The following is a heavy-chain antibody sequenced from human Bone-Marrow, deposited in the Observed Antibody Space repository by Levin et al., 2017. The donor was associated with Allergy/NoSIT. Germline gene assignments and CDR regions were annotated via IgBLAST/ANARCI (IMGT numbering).Heavy chain of an antibody. Sequence: GGSLRLSCAASGFTYDDHAMSWVRQAPGKGLEWVSGINCNGGSTSYGDAVKGRFTISRDNAKNSLFLQMNSLRVEDTAFYYCAREPYGSSSSKWFGSWGQGILVTVSS. J-gene: IGHJ5*01. D-gene: IGHD6-6*01. V-gene: IGHV3-20*04. CDR2: INCNGGST. CDR1: GFTYDDHA. CDR3: AREPYGSSSSKWFGS.